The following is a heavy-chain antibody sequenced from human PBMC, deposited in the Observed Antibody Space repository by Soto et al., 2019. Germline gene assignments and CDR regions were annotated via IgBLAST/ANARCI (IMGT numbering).Heavy chain of an antibody. J-gene: IGHJ4*02. D-gene: IGHD3-9*01. V-gene: IGHV3-74*01. CDR1: GFTFSSYW. CDR2: INSDGSST. CDR3: ARGPLRYFDWLYDY. Sequence: PGGSLRLSCAASGFTFSSYWMHWVRQAPGKGLVWVSRINSDGSSTSYADSVKGRFTISRDNAKNTLYLQMNSLRAEDTAVYYCARGPLRYFDWLYDYWGQGTLVTVSS.